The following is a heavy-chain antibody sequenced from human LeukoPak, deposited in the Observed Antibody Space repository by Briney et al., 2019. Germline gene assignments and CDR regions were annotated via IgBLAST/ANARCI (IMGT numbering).Heavy chain of an antibody. CDR3: ARDRGYYYDSSGHIDAFDL. D-gene: IGHD3-22*01. J-gene: IGHJ3*01. V-gene: IGHV3-21*01. Sequence: GGSLRLSCAASGFGFSSYSMNWVRQAPGKGLEWVSSISSGSTYVYYADSVKGRFSISRDNAKNSLCLQMSSLRAEDTAVYYCARDRGYYYDSSGHIDAFDLWGQGTMVTVSS. CDR2: ISSGSTYV. CDR1: GFGFSSYS.